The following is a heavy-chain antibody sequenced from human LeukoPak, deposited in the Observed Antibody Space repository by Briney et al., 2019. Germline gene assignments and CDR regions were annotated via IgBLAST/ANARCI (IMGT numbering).Heavy chain of an antibody. CDR2: INHSGST. D-gene: IGHD3-10*01. Sequence: SETLSLTCAVYGGSFSGYYWSWIRQPPGKGLGWIGEINHSGSTNYNPSLKSRVAISVDTSKNQFSLKLSSVTAADTAVYYCADHYGSGLKYRGQGTLVTVSS. J-gene: IGHJ4*02. CDR1: GGSFSGYY. V-gene: IGHV4-34*01. CDR3: ADHYGSGLKY.